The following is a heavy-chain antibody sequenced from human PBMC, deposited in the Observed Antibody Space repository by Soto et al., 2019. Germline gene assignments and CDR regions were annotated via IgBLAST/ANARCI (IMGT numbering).Heavy chain of an antibody. V-gene: IGHV4-39*01. CDR3: ARSTVVNWFDP. CDR2: ISYSGST. Sequence: SETLSLTCTVSGGSMSSSSYYWGWIRQLPGKGLEWIGSISYSGSTYYKPPLKSRVTISVDTSKNQFSLKLNSVTAADTAVYYCARSTVVNWFDPWGQGTLVTVSS. D-gene: IGHD4-17*01. CDR1: GGSMSSSSYY. J-gene: IGHJ5*02.